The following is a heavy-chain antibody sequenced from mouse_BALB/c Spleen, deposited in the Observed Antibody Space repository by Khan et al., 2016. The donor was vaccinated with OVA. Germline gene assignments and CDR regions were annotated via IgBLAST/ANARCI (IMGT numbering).Heavy chain of an antibody. CDR3: SRDYWFTY. Sequence: EVKLMESGGDLVKPGGSLKLSCAASGFTFSNYAMSWVRQTPEKRLEWVASISSGGTTYFPDSVKGRFTISRDNGRNILYLQMSSLRSEDTAMYYCSRDYWFTYWCQGTLVTVSA. CDR2: ISSGGTT. J-gene: IGHJ3*01. CDR1: GFTFSNYA. V-gene: IGHV5-6-5*01.